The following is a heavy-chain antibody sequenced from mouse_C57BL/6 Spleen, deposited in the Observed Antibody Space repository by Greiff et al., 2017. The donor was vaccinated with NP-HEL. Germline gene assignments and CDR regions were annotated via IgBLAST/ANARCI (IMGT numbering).Heavy chain of an antibody. CDR1: GFTFSSYA. V-gene: IGHV5-9-1*02. D-gene: IGHD2-3*01. J-gene: IGHJ2*01. CDR2: ISSGGDYI. CDR3: TREGRGWLYFDY. Sequence: KLVESGEGLVKPGGSLKLSCAASGFTFSSYAMSWVRQTPEKRLEWVAYISSGGDYIYYADTVKGRFTISRDNARNTLYLQMSSLKSEDTAMYYRTREGRGWLYFDYWGQGTTLTVSS.